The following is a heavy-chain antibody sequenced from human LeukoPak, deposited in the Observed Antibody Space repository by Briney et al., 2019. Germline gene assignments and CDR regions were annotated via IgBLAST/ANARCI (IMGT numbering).Heavy chain of an antibody. J-gene: IGHJ5*02. CDR1: GGSFSGYY. Sequence: SETLSLTCAVYGGSFSGYYWSWIRQPPGKGLEWIGEINPSGSTNYNPSLKSRVAISVDTSKNQFSLKLSSVTAADTAVYYCARSGRKGYCTNGVCPRLYNWFDPWGQGTLVTVSS. D-gene: IGHD2-8*01. CDR2: INPSGST. CDR3: ARSGRKGYCTNGVCPRLYNWFDP. V-gene: IGHV4-34*01.